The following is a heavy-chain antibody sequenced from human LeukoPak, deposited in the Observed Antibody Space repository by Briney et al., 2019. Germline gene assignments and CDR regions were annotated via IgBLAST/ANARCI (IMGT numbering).Heavy chain of an antibody. D-gene: IGHD2-15*01. CDR3: ARRAGYCSGGSCYNWFDP. CDR2: ISSSGSTI. J-gene: IGHJ5*02. CDR1: GFTFSSYE. Sequence: GGSLRLSCAASGFTFSSYEMNWVRQAPGKGLEWVSYISSSGSTIYYADSVKGRFTIPRDNAKNSLYLQMNSLRAEDTAVYYCARRAGYCSGGSCYNWFDPWGQGTLVTVSS. V-gene: IGHV3-48*03.